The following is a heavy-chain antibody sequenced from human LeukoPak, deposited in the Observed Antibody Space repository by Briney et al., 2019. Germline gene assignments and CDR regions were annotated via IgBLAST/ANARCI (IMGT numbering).Heavy chain of an antibody. D-gene: IGHD2-15*01. Sequence: SETLSLTCAFYGGSFSGYYWNWIRQPPGKGLGWIGEINHSGSTNYNPSLKSRVTISVDTSKNQFSLKLSSVTAADTAVYYCARVITVVVVARYFDYWGQGTLVTVSS. J-gene: IGHJ4*02. CDR2: INHSGST. CDR3: ARVITVVVVARYFDY. CDR1: GGSFSGYY. V-gene: IGHV4-34*01.